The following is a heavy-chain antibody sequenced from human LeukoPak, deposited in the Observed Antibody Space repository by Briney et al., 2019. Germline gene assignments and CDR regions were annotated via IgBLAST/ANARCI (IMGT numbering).Heavy chain of an antibody. CDR1: GFSFSTSG. J-gene: IGHJ4*02. D-gene: IGHD5-12*01. CDR2: IRSKARSYAT. CDR3: TSQVDEGY. Sequence: GGSLRLSCAASGFSFSTSGIHWVRQASGKGLEWVGRIRSKARSYATTYAESVKGRFTISRDDSKNTAYLQMNSLKTEDTAVYYCTSQVDEGYWGQGTLVTVSS. V-gene: IGHV3-73*01.